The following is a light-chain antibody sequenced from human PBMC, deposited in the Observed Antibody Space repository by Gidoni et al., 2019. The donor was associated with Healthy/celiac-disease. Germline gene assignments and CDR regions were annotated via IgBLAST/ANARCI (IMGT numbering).Light chain of an antibody. Sequence: QVALTQSPSASASLGTSVKLTCILSTGHTDYAIAWHQQHPEKGPRFLMKFNSDGSHTKGDGIPDRFSGSSSGAERHLTISSLQSEDEADYYCQTWDTGIQVFGRGTKLTVL. CDR3: QTWDTGIQV. V-gene: IGLV4-69*01. CDR1: TGHTDYA. CDR2: FNSDGSH. J-gene: IGLJ2*01.